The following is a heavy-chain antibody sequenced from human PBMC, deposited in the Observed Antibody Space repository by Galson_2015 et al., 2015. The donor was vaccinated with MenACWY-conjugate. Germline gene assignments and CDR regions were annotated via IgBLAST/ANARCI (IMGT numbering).Heavy chain of an antibody. CDR3: ASGGPGRLFDY. V-gene: IGHV3-72*01. CDR2: SRSKARGYTT. Sequence: SLRLSCAASGFTLSDNNMDWVRQAPGKGLEWVGRSRSKARGYTTEYAASVKGRFTISSDDSENSMYLQMDSLRIEDTAVYYCASGGPGRLFDYWGQGTLVTVSS. CDR1: GFTLSDNN. J-gene: IGHJ4*01. D-gene: IGHD1-26*01.